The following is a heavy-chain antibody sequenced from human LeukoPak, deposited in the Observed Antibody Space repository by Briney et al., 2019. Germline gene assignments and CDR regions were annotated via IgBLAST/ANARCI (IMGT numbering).Heavy chain of an antibody. CDR2: IYPGDSDT. J-gene: IGHJ3*02. V-gene: IGHV5-51*01. CDR1: GYSFTSYW. D-gene: IGHD3-22*01. CDR3: ARQPLSMIAARGAFDI. Sequence: GESLKISRKGSGYSFTSYWIGWVRQVPGKGLEWMGIIYPGDSDTRYSPSFQGQVTISADKSISTAYLQWSSLKASDTAMYCCARQPLSMIAARGAFDIWGQGTMVTVSS.